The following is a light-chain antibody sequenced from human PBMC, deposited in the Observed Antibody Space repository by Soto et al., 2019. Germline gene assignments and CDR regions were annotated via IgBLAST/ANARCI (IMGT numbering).Light chain of an antibody. J-gene: IGLJ3*02. CDR2: GNS. CDR3: QSYDSSLSGPRV. CDR1: SSNIGAGYD. V-gene: IGLV1-40*01. Sequence: QSVLTQPPSVSGAPGQRVTISCTGSSSNIGAGYDVHWYQQLPGTAPKLLIYGNSNRPSGVPDRFSGSKSGTSASLAITGLQAQHEADYSCQSYDSSLSGPRVFGGGTQLTVL.